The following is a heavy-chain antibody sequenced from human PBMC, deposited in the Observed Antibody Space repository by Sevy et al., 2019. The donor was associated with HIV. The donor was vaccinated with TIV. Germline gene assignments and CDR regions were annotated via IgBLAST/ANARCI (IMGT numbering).Heavy chain of an antibody. J-gene: IGHJ4*02. V-gene: IGHV4-4*07. Sequence: SETLSLTCTVSGASISNYYWSWFRQPAGKGLEWIGRIYSGGNTNYNPSLKSRVTMSVDASKNQFFLNLSSVTAADTAAYYCARANFCSSTSCYDYWGQGSLVTVSS. CDR2: IYSGGNT. D-gene: IGHD2-2*01. CDR1: GASISNYY. CDR3: ARANFCSSTSCYDY.